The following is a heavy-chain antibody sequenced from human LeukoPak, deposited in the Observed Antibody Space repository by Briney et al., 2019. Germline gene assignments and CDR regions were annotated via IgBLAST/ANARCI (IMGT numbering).Heavy chain of an antibody. J-gene: IGHJ4*02. CDR3: ARGGRYQLLYYFEY. D-gene: IGHD2-2*01. CDR1: GGSFSGYY. V-gene: IGHV4-34*01. Sequence: PSETLSLTCAVYGGSFSGYYWSWIRQPPGEGLEWIGEINHSGSTNYNPSLKSRVTISVDTSKNQFSLKLSSVTAADTAVYYCARGGRYQLLYYFEYWGQGTLVTVSS. CDR2: INHSGST.